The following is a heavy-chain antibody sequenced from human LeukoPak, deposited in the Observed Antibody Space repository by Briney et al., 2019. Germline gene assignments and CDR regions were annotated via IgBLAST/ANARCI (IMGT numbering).Heavy chain of an antibody. CDR3: ARQIAGDPKSRYFDL. V-gene: IGHV4-59*08. J-gene: IGHJ2*01. CDR1: GGSISSYY. D-gene: IGHD2-21*01. Sequence: SETLSLTCTVSGGSISSYYWSWIRQPPGKGQEWIGYIYYSGSTNYNPSLKSRVTISVDTSKNQFSLELSSVTAADTAVYYCARQIAGDPKSRYFDLWGRGTLVTVSS. CDR2: IYYSGST.